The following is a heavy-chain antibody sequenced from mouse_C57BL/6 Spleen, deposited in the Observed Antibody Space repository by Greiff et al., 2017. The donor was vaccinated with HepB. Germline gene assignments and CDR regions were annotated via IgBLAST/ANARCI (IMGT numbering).Heavy chain of an antibody. V-gene: IGHV5-4*01. Sequence: DVHLVESGGGLVKPGGSLKLSCAASGFTFSSYAMSWVRQTPEKRLEWVATISDGGSYTYYPDNVKGRFTISRDNAKNNLYLQMSHLKSEDPAMYYGAREAYESNYGFAYWGQGTLVTVSA. J-gene: IGHJ3*01. CDR1: GFTFSSYA. CDR3: AREAYESNYGFAY. CDR2: ISDGGSYT. D-gene: IGHD2-5*01.